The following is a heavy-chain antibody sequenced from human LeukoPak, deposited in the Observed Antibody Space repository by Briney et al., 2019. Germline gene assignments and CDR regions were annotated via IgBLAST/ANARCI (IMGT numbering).Heavy chain of an antibody. V-gene: IGHV4-4*02. Sequence: SGTLSLTCAVSGGSISNTNWWSWVRQPTGKGLEWIGEIYHSGSTNYNPSLKSRVTISVDKSKNQISLKLTSVTAADTAVYYCASQSGFPADYWGQGTLVTVSS. CDR2: IYHSGST. CDR1: GGSISNTNW. CDR3: ASQSGFPADY. J-gene: IGHJ4*02.